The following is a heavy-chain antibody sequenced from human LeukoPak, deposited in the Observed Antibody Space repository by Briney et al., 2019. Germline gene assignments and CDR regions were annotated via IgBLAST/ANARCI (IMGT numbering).Heavy chain of an antibody. CDR2: IRYDGSNK. CDR3: ARVGSSWPNWYFDL. D-gene: IGHD6-13*01. CDR1: GFTFSSYG. J-gene: IGHJ2*01. V-gene: IGHV3-30*02. Sequence: GGSLRLSCAASGFTFSSYGMHWVRQAPGKGLEWVAFIRYDGSNKYYADSVKGRITISRDNSKNTLYLQMNSLRAEDTAVYYCARVGSSWPNWYFDLWGRGTLVTVSS.